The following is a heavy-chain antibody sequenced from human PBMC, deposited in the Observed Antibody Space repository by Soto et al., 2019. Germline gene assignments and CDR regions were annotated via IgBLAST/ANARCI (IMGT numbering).Heavy chain of an antibody. J-gene: IGHJ4*02. CDR3: AKDAKILDWLPTSYYFDF. D-gene: IGHD3-9*01. CDR2: ISRSGNST. CDR1: GLSFSSCA. Sequence: EVQVLESGGGLAQPGRSLRLSCAVSGLSFSSCAMTWVRQSPGKGLEWVSSISRSGNSTYSADSVRGRFTISRDNSKNTLYPQMNSLRAEDTAVYYCAKDAKILDWLPTSYYFDFWGQGTLVTVSS. V-gene: IGHV3-23*01.